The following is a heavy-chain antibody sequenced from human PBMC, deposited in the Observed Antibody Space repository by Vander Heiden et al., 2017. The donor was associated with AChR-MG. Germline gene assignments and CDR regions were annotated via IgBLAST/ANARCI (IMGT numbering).Heavy chain of an antibody. CDR3: ARDQRRYCSSTSCYILSYYYYGMDV. D-gene: IGHD2-2*02. Sequence: QVQLVQSGAEVKKPGSSVKVSCKASGSTFSSYALSWVRQAPGQGLEWMGGIIPIFGTANYAQKFQGRVTITADESTSTAYMELSSLRSEDTAVYYCARDQRRYCSSTSCYILSYYYYGMDVWGQGTTVTVSS. CDR1: GSTFSSYA. J-gene: IGHJ6*02. CDR2: IIPIFGTA. V-gene: IGHV1-69*01.